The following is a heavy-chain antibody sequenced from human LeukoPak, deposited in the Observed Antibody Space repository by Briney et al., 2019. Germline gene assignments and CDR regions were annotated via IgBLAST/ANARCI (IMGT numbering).Heavy chain of an antibody. J-gene: IGHJ6*03. D-gene: IGHD3-22*01. V-gene: IGHV1-2*02. Sequence: ASVKVSCKASGYTFTGYYMHWVRQAPGQGLEWMGWINPNSGGTNYAQKFQGRVTMTRDTSISTAYMELSRLRSDDTAVYYCARAWEYYYDSSGYYFPYYMDVWGKGTTVTVSS. CDR1: GYTFTGYY. CDR2: INPNSGGT. CDR3: ARAWEYYYDSSGYYFPYYMDV.